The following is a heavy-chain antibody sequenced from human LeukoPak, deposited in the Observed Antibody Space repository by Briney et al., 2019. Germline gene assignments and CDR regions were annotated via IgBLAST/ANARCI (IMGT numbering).Heavy chain of an antibody. D-gene: IGHD3-22*01. CDR1: GGSISSYY. Sequence: SETLSLTCTVSGGSISSYYWSWIRQPPGKGLEWIGYIYYSGSTNYNPSLKSRVTISVDTSKNQFSLKLSSVTAADTAVYYCARHLNFGSSGYYPNDAFDIWGQGTMVTVSS. CDR2: IYYSGST. CDR3: ARHLNFGSSGYYPNDAFDI. V-gene: IGHV4-59*08. J-gene: IGHJ3*02.